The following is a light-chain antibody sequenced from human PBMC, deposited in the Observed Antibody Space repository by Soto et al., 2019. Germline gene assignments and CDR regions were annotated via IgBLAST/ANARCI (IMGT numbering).Light chain of an antibody. V-gene: IGLV2-14*01. CDR3: SSYTSSNTLV. J-gene: IGLJ2*01. CDR2: EVS. Sequence: QSALTQPASVSGSPGQSITISCTGTSSDVGAYNYVSWYQQHPGKAPKLMIFEVSDRPLGVSNRFSGSKSGNTASLTISGRQAEDEADYYCSSYTSSNTLVFGGGTKVTVL. CDR1: SSDVGAYNY.